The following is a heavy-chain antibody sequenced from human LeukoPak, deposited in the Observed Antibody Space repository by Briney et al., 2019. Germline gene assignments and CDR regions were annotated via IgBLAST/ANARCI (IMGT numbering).Heavy chain of an antibody. Sequence: XXXXASGFTFSSYGMHWVRQAPGKGLEWVAVISYDGSNKYYTDSVKGRFTISRDNSKNTLYLQMNSLRAEDTAVYYCAKETVSSGSNWFDPWGQGTLVTVSS. V-gene: IGHV3-30*18. CDR3: AKETVSSGSNWFDP. D-gene: IGHD6-19*01. CDR2: ISYDGSNK. CDR1: GFTFSSYG. J-gene: IGHJ5*02.